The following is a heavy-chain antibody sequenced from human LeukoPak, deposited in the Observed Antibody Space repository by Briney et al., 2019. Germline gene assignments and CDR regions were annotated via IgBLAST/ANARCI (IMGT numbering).Heavy chain of an antibody. J-gene: IGHJ4*02. V-gene: IGHV4-59*01. Sequence: PSETLSLTCTVSGGSISSYCWSWIRQPPGKGLEWIGYIYYSGSTDYNPSLKSRVTISVDTSKNQFSLKLSSLTAADTAVYYCAREGVTKYYFDYWGQGTLVTVSS. D-gene: IGHD4-11*01. CDR1: GGSISSYC. CDR2: IYYSGST. CDR3: AREGVTKYYFDY.